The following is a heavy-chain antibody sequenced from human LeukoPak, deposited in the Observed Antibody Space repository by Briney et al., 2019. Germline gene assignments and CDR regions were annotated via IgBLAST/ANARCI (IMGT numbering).Heavy chain of an antibody. CDR1: GGSISSSNW. J-gene: IGHJ4*02. Sequence: PSETLSLTCAVSGGSISSSNWWSWVRQPPGKGLEWIGEIYHSGSTNYNPSLKSRVTISVDKSKNQFSLKLSSVTAADTAVYYCASFQQLDYYFDYWGQGTLVTVSS. CDR2: IYHSGST. V-gene: IGHV4-4*02. CDR3: ASFQQLDYYFDY. D-gene: IGHD6-13*01.